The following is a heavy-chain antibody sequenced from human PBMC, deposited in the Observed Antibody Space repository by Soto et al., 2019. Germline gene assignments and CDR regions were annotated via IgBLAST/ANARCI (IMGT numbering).Heavy chain of an antibody. Sequence: SETLSLTCTVSGGSVSSGSYYWSWIRQPPGKGLEWIGYIYYSGSTNYNPSLKSRVTISVDTSKNQFSLKLSSVTAADTAVYYCASVYCSSTSWQVGRGRGHYYGMDVWGRGTTVTVS. CDR2: IYYSGST. CDR1: GGSVSSGSYY. J-gene: IGHJ6*02. D-gene: IGHD2-2*01. CDR3: ASVYCSSTSWQVGRGRGHYYGMDV. V-gene: IGHV4-61*01.